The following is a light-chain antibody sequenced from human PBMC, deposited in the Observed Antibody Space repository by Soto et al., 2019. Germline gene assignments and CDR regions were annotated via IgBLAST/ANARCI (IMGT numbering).Light chain of an antibody. CDR1: QSINIY. V-gene: IGKV1-39*01. CDR3: QQSYSSPPT. CDR2: AAS. J-gene: IGKJ1*01. Sequence: IQLTQSPSSLSSSVGDIFTITCRASQSINIYLNWYQQIPGKAPKLLIFAASSLQSGVPSRFSGSRSGPDFTLTISSLQPEDFATYYCQQSYSSPPTFGQGTKVDI.